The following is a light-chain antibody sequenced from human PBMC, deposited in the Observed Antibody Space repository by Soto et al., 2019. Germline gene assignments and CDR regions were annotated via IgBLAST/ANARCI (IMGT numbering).Light chain of an antibody. V-gene: IGKV1-5*03. CDR2: KAS. CDR1: QTISSW. CDR3: QQYNSYPGA. J-gene: IGKJ1*01. Sequence: IPMTQSPSTLSGSVGDRVTITCRASQTISSWLAWYQQKPGKAPKLLIYKASTLKSGVPSRFSGSGSGTEFTLTISSLQPDDFATYYCQQYNSYPGAFGQGTKVDI.